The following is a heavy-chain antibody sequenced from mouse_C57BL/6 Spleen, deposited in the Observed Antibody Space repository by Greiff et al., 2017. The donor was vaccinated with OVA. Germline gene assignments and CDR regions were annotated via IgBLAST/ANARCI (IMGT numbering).Heavy chain of an antibody. CDR1: GFNIKNTY. V-gene: IGHV14-3*01. D-gene: IGHD1-1*01. CDR3: ASGDSDYYGIDY. Sequence: VHVKQSVAELVRPGASVKLSCTASGFNIKNTYMHWVKQRPEQGLEWIGRIDPANGNTKYAPKFQGKATITADTSSNTAYLQLSSLTSEDTAIYYCASGDSDYYGIDYWGQGTTLTVSS. CDR2: IDPANGNT. J-gene: IGHJ2*01.